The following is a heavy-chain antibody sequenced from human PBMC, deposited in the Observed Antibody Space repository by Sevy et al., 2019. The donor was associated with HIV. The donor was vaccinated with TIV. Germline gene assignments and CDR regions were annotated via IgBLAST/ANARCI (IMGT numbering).Heavy chain of an antibody. CDR3: ARHCGSTSCSHAFDI. V-gene: IGHV4-34*01. CDR1: GGSLSGYY. J-gene: IGHJ3*02. CDR2: INHSGST. D-gene: IGHD2-2*01. Sequence: SETLSLTCAVYGGSLSGYYWSWIRQPPGKGLEWIGEINHSGSTNYNPSLKSRVTISVDTSKNQFSLKLSSVTAADTAVYYCARHCGSTSCSHAFDIWGQGTMVTVSS.